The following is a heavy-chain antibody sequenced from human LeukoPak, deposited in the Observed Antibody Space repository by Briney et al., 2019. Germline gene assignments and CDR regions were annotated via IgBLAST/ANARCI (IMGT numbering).Heavy chain of an antibody. CDR3: AREVAGTERYY. CDR1: GYTLTGYY. Sequence: ASVKVSCKASGYTLTGYYMHWVRQAPGQGLERMGWINPNSGGTNYAQKFQGRVTMTRDTSISTAYMELSRLRSDDTAVYYCAREVAGTERYYWGQGTLVTVSS. J-gene: IGHJ4*02. V-gene: IGHV1-2*02. D-gene: IGHD6-19*01. CDR2: INPNSGGT.